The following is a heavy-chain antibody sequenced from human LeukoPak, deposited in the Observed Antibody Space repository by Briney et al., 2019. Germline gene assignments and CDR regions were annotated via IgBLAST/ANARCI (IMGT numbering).Heavy chain of an antibody. CDR3: ARGAYDFWSGYRDWYFDL. CDR1: GGSISRYY. Sequence: SETLSLTCTVSGGSISRYYWSWIRQPPGKGLEWIGYIYYSGSTNYNPSLKSRVTISVDTSKNQFSLKLSSVTAADTAVYYCARGAYDFWSGYRDWYFDLGGRGTLVTVSS. D-gene: IGHD3-3*01. CDR2: IYYSGST. V-gene: IGHV4-59*01. J-gene: IGHJ2*01.